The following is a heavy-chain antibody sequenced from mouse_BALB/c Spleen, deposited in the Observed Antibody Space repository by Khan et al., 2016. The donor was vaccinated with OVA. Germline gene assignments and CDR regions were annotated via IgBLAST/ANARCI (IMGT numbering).Heavy chain of an antibody. D-gene: IGHD1-3*01. CDR2: IDPANGNT. CDR3: AGINA. Sequence: VQLQQSGAELVKPGASVKLSCTASGFNIKASYMHWVKQRPEQGLEWIGRIDPANGNTKYDAKFQGKATITVETSSKTAYMQLSSLTSEDAAVYYYAGINAWGQGTTLTVSS. CDR1: GFNIKASY. V-gene: IGHV14-3*02. J-gene: IGHJ2*01.